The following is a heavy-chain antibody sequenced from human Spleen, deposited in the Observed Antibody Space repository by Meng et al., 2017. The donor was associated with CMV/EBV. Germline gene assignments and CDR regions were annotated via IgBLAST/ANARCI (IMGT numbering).Heavy chain of an antibody. Sequence: GESLKISCAASGFTFSSYSMNWVRQAPGKGLEWVSSISSSSSYIYYADSVKGRFTVSRDNSKNSLSLQMNSLKSEDTALYYCAKGIGAAIVLAFDPWGQGTLVTVSS. CDR1: GFTFSSYS. J-gene: IGHJ5*02. V-gene: IGHV3-21*04. D-gene: IGHD2-2*01. CDR3: AKGIGAAIVLAFDP. CDR2: ISSSSSYI.